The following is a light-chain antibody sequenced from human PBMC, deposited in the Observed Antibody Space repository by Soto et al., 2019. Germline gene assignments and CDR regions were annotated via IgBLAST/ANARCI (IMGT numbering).Light chain of an antibody. CDR3: AAWDDSLSDVL. CDR1: RSNIGRDY. CDR2: END. Sequence: QSVLTQPPSASGTPGQGVTISCSGSRSNIGRDYVYWYQQLPGTAPKLLIYENDQRPSGVPDRFSGSKSGTSASLAISGLRSEDEGDYYCAAWDDSLSDVLFGGGTKLTVL. V-gene: IGLV1-47*01. J-gene: IGLJ2*01.